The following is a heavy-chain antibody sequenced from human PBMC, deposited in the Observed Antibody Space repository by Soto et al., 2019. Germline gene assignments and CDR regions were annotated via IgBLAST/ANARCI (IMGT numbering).Heavy chain of an antibody. D-gene: IGHD1-26*01. Sequence: GLDLEWLALIYWNDDKHYSPSLKSRLTITKDTSKNQVVLTMTNLDPVETATYYCASEGAIVPRFFDPWGQGTLVTVSS. CDR2: IYWNDDK. CDR3: ASEGAIVPRFFDP. J-gene: IGHJ5*02. V-gene: IGHV2-5*01.